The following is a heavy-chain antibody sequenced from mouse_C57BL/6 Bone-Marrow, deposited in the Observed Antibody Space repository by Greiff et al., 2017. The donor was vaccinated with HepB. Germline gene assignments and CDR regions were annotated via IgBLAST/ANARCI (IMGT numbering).Heavy chain of an antibody. CDR3: ARPTIVTVYFDY. J-gene: IGHJ2*01. D-gene: IGHD2-5*01. Sequence: EVKLQESGGGLVKPGGSLKLSCAASGFTFSDYGMHWVRQAPEKGLEWVAYISSGSSTIYYADTVKGRFTISRDNAKNTLFLQMTSLRSEDTAMYYCARPTIVTVYFDYWGQGTTLTVSS. CDR1: GFTFSDYG. V-gene: IGHV5-17*01. CDR2: ISSGSSTI.